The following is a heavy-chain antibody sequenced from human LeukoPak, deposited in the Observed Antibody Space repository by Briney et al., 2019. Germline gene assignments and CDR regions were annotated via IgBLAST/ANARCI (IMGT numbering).Heavy chain of an antibody. J-gene: IGHJ6*03. CDR1: GGSISSSSYY. D-gene: IGHD5-18*01. V-gene: IGHV4-39*07. CDR3: ARDRTTAMGVHISDMDV. CDR2: IYYSGST. Sequence: PSETLSLTCTVSGGSISSSSYYWGWIRQPPGKGLEWIGSIYYSGSTYYNPSLKSRVTISVDTSKNQFSLKLSSVTAADTAVYYCARDRTTAMGVHISDMDVWGKGTTVTVSS.